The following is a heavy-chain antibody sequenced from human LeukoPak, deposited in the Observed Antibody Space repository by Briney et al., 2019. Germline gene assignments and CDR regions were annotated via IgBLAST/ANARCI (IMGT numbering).Heavy chain of an antibody. CDR2: ISSKTYGVTP. V-gene: IGHV3-49*04. D-gene: IGHD3-22*01. Sequence: PGGSRRLSCTASGFTFGDYAMNWVRQAPGKGLEWVGFISSKTYGVTPGYAASVKGRFAISRSDSKSITYLQMNSLKTEDTAVYYCTRDSRAYYDSSCTWGQGTLVTVSS. CDR1: GFTFGDYA. J-gene: IGHJ5*02. CDR3: TRDSRAYYDSSCT.